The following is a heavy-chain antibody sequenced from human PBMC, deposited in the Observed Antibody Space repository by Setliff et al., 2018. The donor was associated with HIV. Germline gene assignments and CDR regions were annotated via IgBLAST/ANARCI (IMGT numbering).Heavy chain of an antibody. V-gene: IGHV1-69*02. CDR2: IIPILGIA. J-gene: IGHJ3*02. CDR1: GGTFSSYT. CDR3: ASTRLSYDSSGYDPHDAFDI. D-gene: IGHD3-22*01. Sequence: GASVKVSCKASGGTFSSYTISWVRQAPGQGLEWMGRIIPILGIANYAQKFQGRVTITAGKSTSTAYMELSSLRSEDTAVYYCASTRLSYDSSGYDPHDAFDIWGQGTMVTVSS.